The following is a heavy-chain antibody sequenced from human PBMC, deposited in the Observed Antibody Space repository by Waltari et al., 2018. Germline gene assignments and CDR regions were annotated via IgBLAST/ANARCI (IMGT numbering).Heavy chain of an antibody. CDR1: GGSISSGSYY. D-gene: IGHD3-10*01. Sequence: QVQLQESGPGLVKPSQTLSLTCTVSGGSISSGSYYWSWIRQPAGKGLGWIGYIYTSGSTNYNPSLKSRVTISVDTSKNQFSLKLSSVTAADTAVYYCARDYGSGSYWDWGQGNLVTVSS. V-gene: IGHV4-61*09. J-gene: IGHJ4*02. CDR3: ARDYGSGSYWD. CDR2: IYTSGST.